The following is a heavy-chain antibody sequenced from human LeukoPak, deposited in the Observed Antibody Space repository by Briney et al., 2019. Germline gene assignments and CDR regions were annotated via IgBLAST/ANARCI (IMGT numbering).Heavy chain of an antibody. CDR2: INHSGST. CDR3: ARVRFYDILTGYYYYYMDV. Sequence: SETLSLTCAVYGGSFSDYYWSWIRQPPGKGLEWIGEINHSGSTNYNPSLKSRVTISVDTSKNQFSLKLSSVTAADTAVYYCARVRFYDILTGYYYYYMDVWGKGTTVTVSS. V-gene: IGHV4-34*01. J-gene: IGHJ6*03. CDR1: GGSFSDYY. D-gene: IGHD3-9*01.